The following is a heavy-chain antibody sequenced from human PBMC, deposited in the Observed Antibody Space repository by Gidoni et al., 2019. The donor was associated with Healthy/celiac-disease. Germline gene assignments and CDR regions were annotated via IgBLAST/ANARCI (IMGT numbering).Heavy chain of an antibody. CDR3: ARGPSSSGNHFDY. D-gene: IGHD6-6*01. Sequence: QVQLVASGGGVVQPGRSLRLSCAASGFTFSSYGMHWVRQAPGKGLEWVAVIWYDGSNKYYADSVKGRFTISRDNSKNTLYLQMNSLRAEDTAVYYCARGPSSSGNHFDYWGQGTLVTVSS. V-gene: IGHV3-33*01. CDR1: GFTFSSYG. J-gene: IGHJ4*02. CDR2: IWYDGSNK.